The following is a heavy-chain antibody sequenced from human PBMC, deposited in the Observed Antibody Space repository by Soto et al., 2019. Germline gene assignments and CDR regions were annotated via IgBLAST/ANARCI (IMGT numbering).Heavy chain of an antibody. CDR2: INHSGST. J-gene: IGHJ3*02. CDR1: GGSFSGYY. Sequence: QVQLQQWGAGLLKPSETLSLTCAVYGGSFSGYYWSWIRQPPWKGLEWIGEINHSGSTNYNPSLKSRVTISVDTSKNQFSLKLSSVTAADTAVYYCARGGPDAFDIWGQGTMVTVSS. V-gene: IGHV4-34*01. CDR3: ARGGPDAFDI.